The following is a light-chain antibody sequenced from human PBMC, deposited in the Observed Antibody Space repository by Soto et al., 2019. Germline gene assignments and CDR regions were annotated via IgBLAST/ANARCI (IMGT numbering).Light chain of an antibody. CDR2: GAS. CDR3: QQYGASPVT. J-gene: IGKJ4*01. Sequence: EIVLTQSPGTLSLSPGERATLSCRASPSVSSDYLAWYQQKPGQAPRLLIYGASSRSTGIPDRFSGSGSGTDFTLTISRLAPEDFAVYYCQQYGASPVTFGGGTKVESK. CDR1: PSVSSDY. V-gene: IGKV3-20*01.